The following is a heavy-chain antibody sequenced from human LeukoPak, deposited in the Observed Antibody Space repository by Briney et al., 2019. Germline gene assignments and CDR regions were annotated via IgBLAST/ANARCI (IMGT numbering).Heavy chain of an antibody. CDR2: ISSSGSTK. Sequence: GSLRLSCVASGFTFSSYEMNWVRQAPGKGLEWVSYISSSGSTKYYADSVKGRFTISRDTAKNSLFLQMNSLRAEDTAVYYCAREDIAVAGSFDYWGQGTLVTVSS. CDR3: AREDIAVAGSFDY. CDR1: GFTFSSYE. D-gene: IGHD6-19*01. J-gene: IGHJ4*02. V-gene: IGHV3-48*03.